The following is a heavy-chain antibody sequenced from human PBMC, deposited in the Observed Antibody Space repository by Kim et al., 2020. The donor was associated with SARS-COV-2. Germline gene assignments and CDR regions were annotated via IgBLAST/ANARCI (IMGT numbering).Heavy chain of an antibody. CDR1: GYSFTGYY. V-gene: IGHV1-2*02. CDR2: INPNSGGT. CDR3: ARDHCTSSSCYEDYYHGMEV. J-gene: IGHJ6*02. Sequence: ASVKVSCKASGYSFTGYYMQWVRQAPGQGLEWMGWINPNSGGTEYAQKFQGRVTMTRDTSISTAYMELSRLRSDDTAMYYCARDHCTSSSCYEDYYHGMEVWGQGTPVTVSS. D-gene: IGHD2-2*01.